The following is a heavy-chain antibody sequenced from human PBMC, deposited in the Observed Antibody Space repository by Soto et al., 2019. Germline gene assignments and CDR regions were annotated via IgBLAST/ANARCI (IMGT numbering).Heavy chain of an antibody. V-gene: IGHV1-69*01. Sequence: QVQLVQSGAEVKKPGSSVKVSCKASGGTFSSYAISWVRQAPGQGLEWMGGIIPIFGTANYAQKFQGRVTITADESTSTAYMELSRLISEDTAVYYCDKLTRMVRGVWYWFDPWGQGTLVTVSS. D-gene: IGHD3-10*01. CDR1: GGTFSSYA. CDR2: IIPIFGTA. CDR3: DKLTRMVRGVWYWFDP. J-gene: IGHJ5*02.